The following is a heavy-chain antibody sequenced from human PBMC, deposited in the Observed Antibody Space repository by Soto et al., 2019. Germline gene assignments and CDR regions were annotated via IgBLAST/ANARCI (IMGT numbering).Heavy chain of an antibody. CDR1: GFNFSAYG. V-gene: IGHV3-30*03. Sequence: QVQLVESGGGVVQPGRSLRLSCAASGFNFSAYGMHWVRQAPGTGLELVALLSFHASKKYSADSVKGRFTISRDTSRNTLYLQMNSLRVEDTAVYYCRVGVADWGQGTRVTVSS. CDR2: LSFHASKK. CDR3: RVGVAD. D-gene: IGHD1-26*01. J-gene: IGHJ4*01.